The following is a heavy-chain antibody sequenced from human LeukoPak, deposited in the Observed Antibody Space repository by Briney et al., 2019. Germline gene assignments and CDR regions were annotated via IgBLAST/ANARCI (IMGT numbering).Heavy chain of an antibody. Sequence: PGGSLRLSCTASGFTFSSYAMSWVRQAPGKGLEWVSCIINRGYSTYSADSVKGWFTISRDNSKNTLYLQMNSLRAEDTALYYCAKDRINGDGDNVRHGFDIWGQGTMVTVSS. CDR1: GFTFSSYA. CDR3: AKDRINGDGDNVRHGFDI. J-gene: IGHJ3*02. V-gene: IGHV3-23*01. D-gene: IGHD4-17*01. CDR2: IINRGYST.